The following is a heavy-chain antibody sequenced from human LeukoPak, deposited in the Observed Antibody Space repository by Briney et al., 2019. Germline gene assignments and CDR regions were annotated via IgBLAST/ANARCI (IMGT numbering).Heavy chain of an antibody. Sequence: SETLSLTCTVSGCSISSYYWSWIRQPPGKGLEWIGYIYYSGSTNYNPSLKSGVTISVGTSKNQFSLKLSSVTAADTAVYYCAGYAGWGSYPAYWGQGTLVTVSS. CDR3: AGYAGWGSYPAY. D-gene: IGHD3-16*02. CDR1: GCSISSYY. V-gene: IGHV4-59*01. CDR2: IYYSGST. J-gene: IGHJ4*02.